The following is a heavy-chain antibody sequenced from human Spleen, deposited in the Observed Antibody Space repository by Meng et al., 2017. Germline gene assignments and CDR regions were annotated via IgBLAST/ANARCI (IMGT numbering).Heavy chain of an antibody. CDR1: GGSISSSHW. D-gene: IGHD6-13*01. J-gene: IGHJ4*02. V-gene: IGHV4-4*02. CDR3: ARENQGGIVEGGPTYYFDY. Sequence: HVHLQESGPGLVKPSGTLSLTCAVSGGSISSSHWWTWVRQSPGRGLEWIGEIYHSGTTNYNPSLKSRVTISVDKSRNLFSLNLSSVTAADTAMYYCARENQGGIVEGGPTYYFDYWGQGALVTVSS. CDR2: IYHSGTT.